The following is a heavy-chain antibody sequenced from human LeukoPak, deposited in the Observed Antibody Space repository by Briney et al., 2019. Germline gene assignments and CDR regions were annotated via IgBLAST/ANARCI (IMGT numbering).Heavy chain of an antibody. Sequence: PGGSLRLSCATSGFTFRSHAMHWVRQSPGKGLEWVAQIWHDGSNKYYADSVKGRFSVSRDNSKNTLYLQMNSLRAEDTAVYYCARTWWDTRKYYFDYWGQGTLATVSS. CDR2: IWHDGSNK. V-gene: IGHV3-30*04. CDR1: GFTFRSHA. CDR3: ARTWWDTRKYYFDY. D-gene: IGHD2-8*02. J-gene: IGHJ4*02.